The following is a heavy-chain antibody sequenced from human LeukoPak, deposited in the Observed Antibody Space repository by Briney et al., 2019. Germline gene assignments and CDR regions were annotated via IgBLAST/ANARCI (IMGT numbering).Heavy chain of an antibody. D-gene: IGHD2-15*01. Sequence: ASVKVSCKASGYTFTSYGITWVRQAPGQGLEWMGWLSDYNGNTNYAQKFRGRVTMTTDTSTRTAYMELRSLRSDDTAVYYCARSPGMVAAGVDYWGQGTLVTVSS. CDR2: LSDYNGNT. J-gene: IGHJ4*02. CDR1: GYTFTSYG. CDR3: ARSPGMVAAGVDY. V-gene: IGHV1-18*01.